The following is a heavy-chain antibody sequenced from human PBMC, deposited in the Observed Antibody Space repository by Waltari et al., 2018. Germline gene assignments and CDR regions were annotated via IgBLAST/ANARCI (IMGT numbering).Heavy chain of an antibody. V-gene: IGHV3-48*01. CDR3: AREGSFDWLLYGAWYFDL. J-gene: IGHJ2*01. D-gene: IGHD3-9*01. Sequence: EVQLVESGGGLVQPGGSLRLSCAASGFTFSSYSMNWVRQAPGQGLEWVSYISSSSSTIYYADSVKGRFTISRDNAKNSLYLQMNSLRAEDTAVYYCAREGSFDWLLYGAWYFDLWGRGTLVTVSS. CDR2: ISSSSSTI. CDR1: GFTFSSYS.